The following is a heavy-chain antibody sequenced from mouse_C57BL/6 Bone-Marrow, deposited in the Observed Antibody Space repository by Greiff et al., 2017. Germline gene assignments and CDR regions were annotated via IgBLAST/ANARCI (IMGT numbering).Heavy chain of an antibody. J-gene: IGHJ3*01. CDR1: GYAFRSSW. D-gene: IGHD2-12*01. CDR2: IYPGDGDT. Sequence: QVQLQQSGPELVKPGASVKFSCKASGYAFRSSWMNWVKQRPGQGLEWIGRIYPGDGDTNYNGKFKGKATLTADKSSSTAYMQLSSLTSEDSAVYSCATYCYDGRPFAYWGQGTLVTVSA. CDR3: ATYCYDGRPFAY. V-gene: IGHV1-82*01.